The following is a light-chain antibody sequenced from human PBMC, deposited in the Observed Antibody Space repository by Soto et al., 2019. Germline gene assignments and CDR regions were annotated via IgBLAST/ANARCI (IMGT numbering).Light chain of an antibody. J-gene: IGKJ1*01. CDR2: DAS. Sequence: IHRSKLPSNRAAYVENRVPITCRASQTISRWLAWYQQKPGKAPKLLIYDASSLESGVPQRFSGSGSGTEFTLTISSLQPDDFSTYYCQQYNSYWTFGQGTKVDI. CDR3: QQYNSYWT. V-gene: IGKV1-5*01. CDR1: QTISRW.